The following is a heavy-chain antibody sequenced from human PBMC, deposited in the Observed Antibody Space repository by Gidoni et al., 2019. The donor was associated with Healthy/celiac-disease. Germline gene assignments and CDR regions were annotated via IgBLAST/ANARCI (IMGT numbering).Heavy chain of an antibody. CDR3: ARTTGYCSSTSCQYYFDY. CDR2: ISAYNGNT. D-gene: IGHD2-2*01. V-gene: IGHV1-18*01. J-gene: IGHJ4*02. Sequence: GESPGQGLEWMGWISAYNGNTNYAQKLQGRVTMTTDTSTSTAYMELRSLRSDDTAVYYCARTTGYCSSTSCQYYFDYWGRGTLVTVSS.